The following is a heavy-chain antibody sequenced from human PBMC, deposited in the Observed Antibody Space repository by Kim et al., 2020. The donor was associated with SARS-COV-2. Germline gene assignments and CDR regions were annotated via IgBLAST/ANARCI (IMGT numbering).Heavy chain of an antibody. J-gene: IGHJ4*02. CDR1: GFTFDDYA. CDR2: INWNSGNI. V-gene: IGHV3-9*01. Sequence: GGSLRLSCAASGFTFDDYAMHWVRQAPGKGLEWVSGINWNSGNIVYADSVKGRFTISRDNAKNSLYLQMNSLRAEDTALYYCAKMSSHSSGWVDYWGQGTLVTVSS. CDR3: AKMSSHSSGWVDY. D-gene: IGHD6-19*01.